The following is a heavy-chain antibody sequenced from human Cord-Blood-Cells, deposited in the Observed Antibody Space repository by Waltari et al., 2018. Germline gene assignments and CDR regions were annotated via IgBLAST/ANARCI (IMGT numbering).Heavy chain of an antibody. Sequence: QVQLVQSGAEVKKPGASVKVSCKASGYTFTSYGISWVRPAPGQGLEWMGWISAYNGNTNYAQKLQGRVTMTTDTSTSTAYMELRSLRSDDTAVYYCARANIVVVPAAIGRYYYYMDVWGKGTTVTVSS. CDR3: ARANIVVVPAAIGRYYYYMDV. CDR1: GYTFTSYG. CDR2: ISAYNGNT. D-gene: IGHD2-2*01. V-gene: IGHV1-18*04. J-gene: IGHJ6*03.